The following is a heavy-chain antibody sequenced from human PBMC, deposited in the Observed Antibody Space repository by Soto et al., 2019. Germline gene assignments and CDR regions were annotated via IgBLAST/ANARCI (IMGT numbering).Heavy chain of an antibody. V-gene: IGHV1-69*13. CDR3: AGDRPQWFGEPTNYYGMDV. CDR1: CRHFISYA. J-gene: IGHJ6*02. D-gene: IGHD3-10*01. Sequence: SAQETCTASCRHFISYARSWVRQPPAQWLVWLGGIIPIFGTAIYAQKFQGRVTITGDESTSTDYMELSSLRSEVMAVYYCAGDRPQWFGEPTNYYGMDVWGQGTRVTVS. CDR2: IIPIFGTA.